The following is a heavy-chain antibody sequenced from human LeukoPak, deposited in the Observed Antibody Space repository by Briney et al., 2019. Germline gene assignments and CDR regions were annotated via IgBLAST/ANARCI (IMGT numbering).Heavy chain of an antibody. J-gene: IGHJ6*04. CDR1: GGTFSSYA. V-gene: IGHV1-69*06. CDR3: ARTPLGVVVLAAIRWDLHYYGMDV. CDR2: IFPILCTA. Sequence: ASVKVSCKASGGTFSSYAISWVRQAPGQGLEWMGGIFPILCTANYAQKFQGRVTITAHKSTSTAYMELSSLRSEDTAVYYCARTPLGVVVLAAIRWDLHYYGMDVWGKGTTVTVSS. D-gene: IGHD2-2*01.